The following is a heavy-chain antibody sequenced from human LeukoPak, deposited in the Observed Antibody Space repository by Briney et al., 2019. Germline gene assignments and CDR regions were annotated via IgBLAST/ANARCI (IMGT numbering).Heavy chain of an antibody. CDR2: INHSGST. CDR1: GGSFSGYY. J-gene: IGHJ1*01. Sequence: PSETLSLTCAVYGGSFSGYYWSWIRQPPGKGLEWIGEINHSGSTNYNPSLKSRVTISVDTSKNQFSLKLSSVTAADTAVYYCARVEGYCSDGSCYAGYFQHWGQGTLVTVSS. CDR3: ARVEGYCSDGSCYAGYFQH. V-gene: IGHV4-34*01. D-gene: IGHD2-15*01.